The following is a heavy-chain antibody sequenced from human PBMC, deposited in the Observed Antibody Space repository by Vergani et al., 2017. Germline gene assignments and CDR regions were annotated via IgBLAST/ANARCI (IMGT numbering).Heavy chain of an antibody. V-gene: IGHV1-24*01. CDR2: FDPEDGET. CDR3: ARDLKDIVGATHYYYMDV. CDR1: GYTLTELS. Sequence: QVQLVQSGAEVKKPGASVKVSCKVSGYTLTELSMHWVRQAPGKGLEWMGGFDPEDGETIYAQKFQGGVTMTEDTSTDTAYMELSSLRSEDTAVYYCARDLKDIVGATHYYYMDVWGKGTTVTVSS. J-gene: IGHJ6*03. D-gene: IGHD1-26*01.